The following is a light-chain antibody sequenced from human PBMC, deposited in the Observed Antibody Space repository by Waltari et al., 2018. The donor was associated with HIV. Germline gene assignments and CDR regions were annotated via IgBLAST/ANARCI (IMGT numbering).Light chain of an antibody. CDR3: QRTYNAP. V-gene: IGKV1-27*01. CDR1: QGISSY. J-gene: IGKJ3*01. CDR2: SAS. Sequence: DTQLTQSPSSLSASVGDRVTITWRVSQGISSYLKVYRQKPGKVPKLLIYSASNLQSGVPSRFSGSWSGTDFTLTISSLQPEEVATYDGQRTYNAPFGPGTTVDIK.